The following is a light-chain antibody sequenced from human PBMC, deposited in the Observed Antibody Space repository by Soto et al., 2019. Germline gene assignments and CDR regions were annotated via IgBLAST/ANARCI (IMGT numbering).Light chain of an antibody. J-gene: IGKJ5*01. CDR2: DAS. V-gene: IGKV3-11*01. CDR3: QQRNNWPPEIT. CDR1: QSVGTF. Sequence: EIVLTQSPATLSLSPGERATLSCRASQSVGTFFAWYQQKPGQAPRLLIYDASNRATGIPARFSGSGSGTDFTLTISSLEPEDFAVYYCQQRNNWPPEITFGQGTRLEIK.